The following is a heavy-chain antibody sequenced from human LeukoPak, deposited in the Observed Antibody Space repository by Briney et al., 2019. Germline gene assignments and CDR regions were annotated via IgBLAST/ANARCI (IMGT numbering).Heavy chain of an antibody. CDR2: MSYDGSNK. CDR3: ARGYSSTPFDY. CDR1: GFTFSNYA. V-gene: IGHV3-30*04. J-gene: IGHJ4*02. D-gene: IGHD6-13*01. Sequence: GGSLRLSCAASGFTFSNYAMHWVRQAPGKGLEWVAVMSYDGSNKYYADTVKGRFTISRDNSKNTLYLQMNRLRAEDTAVYFCARGYSSTPFDYWGQGTLVTVSS.